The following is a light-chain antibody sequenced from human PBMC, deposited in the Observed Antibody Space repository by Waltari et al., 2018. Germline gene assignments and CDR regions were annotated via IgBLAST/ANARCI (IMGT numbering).Light chain of an antibody. V-gene: IGKV3-15*01. Sequence: EIVLTQSPSTLSVSPGERAILSCRASQTISYNLAWYQQSPGKPPRLLIYGASARAAAIPVRFSGSGSVTEFTLTISGLQSEDFAVYYCQHYHQWPPYTFGQGTKVE. CDR1: QTISYN. CDR2: GAS. CDR3: QHYHQWPPYT. J-gene: IGKJ2*01.